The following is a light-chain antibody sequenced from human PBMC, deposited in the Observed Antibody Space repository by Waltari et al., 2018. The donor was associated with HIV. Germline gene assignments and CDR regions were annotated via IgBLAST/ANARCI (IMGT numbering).Light chain of an antibody. CDR2: GGS. V-gene: IGKV3-20*01. J-gene: IGKJ1*01. CDR1: QTLNSRH. CDR3: LQYDDSPET. Sequence: ETVLTQSPGFLSLSPGETATLSCWASQTLNSRHVAWYQQRRGQAPRLLIYGGSSRATGIPDRFSGSASGTDFTLVISRLEPEDFAVYYCLQYDDSPETFGQGTRVEMK.